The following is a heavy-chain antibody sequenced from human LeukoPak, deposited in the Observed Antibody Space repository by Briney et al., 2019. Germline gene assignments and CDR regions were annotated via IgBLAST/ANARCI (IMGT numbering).Heavy chain of an antibody. J-gene: IGHJ4*02. CDR3: ARAPGGDFWSGSQYFFDY. V-gene: IGHV4-4*07. Sequence: SETLSLTCTVSGASVSSDYWSWIRQPAGKGLEWIGHVSTSGSTNYNPSLKSRVTMSVDTSKNQFSLKLSSVTAADTALYSCARAPGGDFWSGSQYFFDYWGQGTLVTVSS. D-gene: IGHD3-3*01. CDR2: VSTSGST. CDR1: GASVSSDY.